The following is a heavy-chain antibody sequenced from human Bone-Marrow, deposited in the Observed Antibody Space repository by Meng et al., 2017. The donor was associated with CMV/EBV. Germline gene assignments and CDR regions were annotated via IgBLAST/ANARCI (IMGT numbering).Heavy chain of an antibody. D-gene: IGHD6-6*01. CDR3: ATDRKQLVGYYYYGMDV. CDR1: GYTFTGYY. J-gene: IGHJ6*02. Sequence: ASVKVSCKASGYTFTGYYMHWVRQAPGQGLEWMGWINPNSGGTNYAQKFQGRVTMTRDTSISTAYMELSSLRSEDTAVYYCATDRKQLVGYYYYGMDVWGQGTTVTVSS. CDR2: INPNSGGT. V-gene: IGHV1-2*02.